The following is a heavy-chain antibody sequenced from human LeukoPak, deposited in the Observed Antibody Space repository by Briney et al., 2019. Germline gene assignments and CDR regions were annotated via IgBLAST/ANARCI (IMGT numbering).Heavy chain of an antibody. CDR3: ARDEAARGWFDP. Sequence: ASVKVSCKASGYTFTGYYMHWVRQAPGQGLEWMGWINPNSGGTNYAQKFQGRVTMTRDTSISTAYMELSSLRSEDTAVYYCARDEAARGWFDPWGQGTLVTVSS. V-gene: IGHV1-2*02. D-gene: IGHD6-6*01. J-gene: IGHJ5*02. CDR1: GYTFTGYY. CDR2: INPNSGGT.